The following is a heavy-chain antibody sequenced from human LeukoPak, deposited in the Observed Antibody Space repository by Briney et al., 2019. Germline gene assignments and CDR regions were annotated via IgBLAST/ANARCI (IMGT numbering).Heavy chain of an antibody. V-gene: IGHV3-7*01. CDR3: TREARYGSGRLNDAFDI. Sequence: PGGSLRLSCAASGFMFSSYWMSWVRQAPGKGLEWVANMKQDGSEKYYGDSVRGRFTISRDNARNSVYLQMNSLRAEDTAVYYCTREARYGSGRLNDAFDIWGQGTMVTVSS. CDR1: GFMFSSYW. J-gene: IGHJ3*02. D-gene: IGHD3-10*01. CDR2: MKQDGSEK.